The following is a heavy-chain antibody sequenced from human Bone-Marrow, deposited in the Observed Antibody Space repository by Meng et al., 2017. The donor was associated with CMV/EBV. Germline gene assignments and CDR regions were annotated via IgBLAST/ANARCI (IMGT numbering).Heavy chain of an antibody. V-gene: IGHV3-21*01. CDR1: GFTFSSYS. J-gene: IGHJ6*02. Sequence: GESLKISCAASGFTFSSYSMNWVRQAPGKGLEWVSSISSSSSYIYYADSVKGRFTMSRDNAKNSLYPKMNSLRAKDTAVYYCAREEGILVVVPAEGYYYGMDVWGQGTTVTVSS. CDR2: ISSSSSYI. D-gene: IGHD2-2*01. CDR3: AREEGILVVVPAEGYYYGMDV.